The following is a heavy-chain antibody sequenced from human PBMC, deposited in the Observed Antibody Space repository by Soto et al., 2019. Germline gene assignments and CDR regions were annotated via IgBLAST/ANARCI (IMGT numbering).Heavy chain of an antibody. Sequence: ASVKVSCKASGYTFTGQYMHWVRQAPGQGLEWMGWINLDSGDTKYAQKFQGRVTMTRDTSISTVYMELSRLKSDDTAVYYCARDTYDTTGYPLDYWGQGTLVTVSS. CDR2: INLDSGDT. J-gene: IGHJ4*02. CDR3: ARDTYDTTGYPLDY. CDR1: GYTFTGQY. D-gene: IGHD3-22*01. V-gene: IGHV1-2*02.